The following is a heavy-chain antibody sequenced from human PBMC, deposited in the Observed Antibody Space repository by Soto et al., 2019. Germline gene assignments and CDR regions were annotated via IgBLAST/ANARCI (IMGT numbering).Heavy chain of an antibody. Sequence: QVQLVQSGAEVKKPGASVKVSCKASGYTFTGYYMHWVRQAPGQGSEWMGWINPNSGGTNYAQKFQGRVTMTRDSSISAAYMELSRLRSDDTAVYYCARGPYCTNGVCHKRSFDYWGQGTLVTVSS. D-gene: IGHD2-8*01. CDR2: INPNSGGT. CDR3: ARGPYCTNGVCHKRSFDY. J-gene: IGHJ4*02. CDR1: GYTFTGYY. V-gene: IGHV1-2*02.